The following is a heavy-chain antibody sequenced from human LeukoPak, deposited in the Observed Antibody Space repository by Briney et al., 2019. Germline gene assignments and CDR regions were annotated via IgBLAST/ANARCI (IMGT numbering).Heavy chain of an antibody. CDR3: ATGEDTAMVWSPFDY. Sequence: ASVKVSCKASGYTFTGYYMHWVRQAPGQGLEWMGWINPNNGGTNYAQKFQGRVTMTRDTSISTVYMELSRLKSDDTAVYYCATGEDTAMVWSPFDYWGQGTLVTVSS. CDR2: INPNNGGT. J-gene: IGHJ4*02. D-gene: IGHD5-18*01. CDR1: GYTFTGYY. V-gene: IGHV1-2*02.